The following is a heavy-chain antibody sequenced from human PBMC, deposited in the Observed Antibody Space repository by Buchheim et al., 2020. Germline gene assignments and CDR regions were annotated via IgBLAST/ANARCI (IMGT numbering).Heavy chain of an antibody. CDR2: IYSGGST. D-gene: IGHD3-3*01. J-gene: IGHJ4*02. CDR1: GFTVSSNY. CDR3: ARSQYYDFWSGYLHY. V-gene: IGHV3-66*02. Sequence: EVQLVESGGGLVQPGGSLRLSCAASGFTVSSNYMSWVRQAPGKGLEWVSVIYSGGSTYYADSVKGRFTISRDNSKNTLYLQMNSLRAEDTAVYYCARSQYYDFWSGYLHYWGQGTL.